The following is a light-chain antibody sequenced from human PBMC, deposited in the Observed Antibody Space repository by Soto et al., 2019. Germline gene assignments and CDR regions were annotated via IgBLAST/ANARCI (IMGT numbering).Light chain of an antibody. Sequence: ASACDRVTISYRGRQIISSYLDWYQQKPGKPPNLLIYAASSLESGVPSRFSGSGSGTDFTLTISSLQPEDFATYYCQQCYNSPFTFGEGTKVDIK. CDR1: QIISSY. J-gene: IGKJ4*02. CDR3: QQCYNSPFT. V-gene: IGKV1-39*01. CDR2: AAS.